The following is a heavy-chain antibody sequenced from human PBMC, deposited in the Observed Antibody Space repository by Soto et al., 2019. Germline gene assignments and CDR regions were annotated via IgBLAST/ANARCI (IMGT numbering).Heavy chain of an antibody. J-gene: IGHJ4*02. V-gene: IGHV1-58*01. CDR3: AADGDGYDQKVDY. CDR2: IVVGSGNT. D-gene: IGHD2-21*01. Sequence: PGASVTVSCKASGFTFTSSAVQWVRQARGQRLEWMGWIVVGSGNTNYAQRFQERVTITRDMSTSTAYMELSSLISEDTAVYYCAADGDGYDQKVDYWGQGTLVTVSS. CDR1: GFTFTSSA.